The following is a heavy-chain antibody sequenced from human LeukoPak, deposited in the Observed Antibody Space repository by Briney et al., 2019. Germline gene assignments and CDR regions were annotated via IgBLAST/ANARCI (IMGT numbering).Heavy chain of an antibody. CDR1: GGSFSGYY. V-gene: IGHV4-34*01. Sequence: SETLSLTCAVYGGSFSGYYWSWIRQPPGKGLEWIGEINHSGSTNYNPSLKSRVTISVDTSKNQFSLKLSSVTAADTAVYYCANGAFRLYYIDVWGKGTTVTVSS. J-gene: IGHJ6*03. D-gene: IGHD2-8*01. CDR3: ANGAFRLYYIDV. CDR2: INHSGST.